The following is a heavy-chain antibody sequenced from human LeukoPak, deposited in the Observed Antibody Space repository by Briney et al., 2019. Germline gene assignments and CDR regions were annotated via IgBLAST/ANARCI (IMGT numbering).Heavy chain of an antibody. CDR1: GYTLTSYG. CDR3: ARDGPVPAAIEVYYYMDV. V-gene: IGHV1-18*01. Sequence: GASVKVSCKASGYTLTSYGISRVRQAPGQGLEWMGWISAYNGNTNYAQKLQGRVTMTTDTSTSTAYMELRSLRSDDTAVYYCARDGPVPAAIEVYYYMDVWGKGTTVTVSS. J-gene: IGHJ6*03. D-gene: IGHD2-2*02. CDR2: ISAYNGNT.